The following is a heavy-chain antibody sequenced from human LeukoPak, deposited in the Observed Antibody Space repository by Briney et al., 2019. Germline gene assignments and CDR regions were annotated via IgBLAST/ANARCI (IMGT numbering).Heavy chain of an antibody. CDR3: ARVVMVRGWFDP. V-gene: IGHV4-39*01. D-gene: IGHD2-21*01. J-gene: IGHJ5*02. CDR1: GGSISSSDYY. Sequence: SETLSLTCTVSGGSISSSDYYWGWIRQPPGKGLEWIGSIYYGGSTYYNPSLKSRVTISVDTSKNEFSLKLSSVTAADTAVYYCARVVMVRGWFDPWGQGTLVTVSS. CDR2: IYYGGST.